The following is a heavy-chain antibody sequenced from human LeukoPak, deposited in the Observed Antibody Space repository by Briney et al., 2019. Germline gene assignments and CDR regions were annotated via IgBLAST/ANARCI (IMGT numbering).Heavy chain of an antibody. CDR3: ARDGVWFGELLEYNWFDP. CDR2: ISSSSSYI. CDR1: GFTFSSYS. J-gene: IGHJ5*02. Sequence: GGSLRLSCAASGFTFSSYSMNWVRQAPGKGLEWVSSISSSSSYIYYADSVKGRFTISRDNAKNSLYLQMNSLRAEDTAVYYCARDGVWFGELLEYNWFDPWGQGTLVTVSS. V-gene: IGHV3-21*04. D-gene: IGHD3-10*01.